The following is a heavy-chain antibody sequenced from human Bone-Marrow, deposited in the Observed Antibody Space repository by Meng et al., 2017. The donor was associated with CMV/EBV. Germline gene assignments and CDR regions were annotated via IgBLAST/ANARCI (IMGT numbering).Heavy chain of an antibody. J-gene: IGHJ6*02. Sequence: ASVKVSCKASGYTFTSYYMHWVRQAPGQGLEWMGIINPSGGSTSYAQKFQGRVTMTRDTSTSTVYMELSSLRSEDTAVYYCARDLVVVDVPIWDYYYYYGMHVWGQGTTVTVSS. CDR2: INPSGGST. CDR1: GYTFTSYY. CDR3: ARDLVVVDVPIWDYYYYYGMHV. D-gene: IGHD2-8*02. V-gene: IGHV1-46*01.